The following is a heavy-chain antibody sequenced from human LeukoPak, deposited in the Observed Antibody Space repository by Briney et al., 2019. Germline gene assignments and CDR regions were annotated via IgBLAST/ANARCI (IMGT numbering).Heavy chain of an antibody. Sequence: GGTLRLSCAAPGITFSSLGMHWLRQAPGKGLEWVAFIWYDGSNKYYADSVKGRFTISRDNSKNTLYLQMNSLRAEDTAVYYCARDGTLTAGPFDPWGRGTLVTVSS. J-gene: IGHJ5*02. CDR2: IWYDGSNK. CDR1: GITFSSLG. V-gene: IGHV3-33*01. CDR3: ARDGTLTAGPFDP. D-gene: IGHD1-14*01.